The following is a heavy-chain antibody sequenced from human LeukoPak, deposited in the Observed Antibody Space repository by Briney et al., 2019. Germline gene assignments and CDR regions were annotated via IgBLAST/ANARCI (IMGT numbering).Heavy chain of an antibody. CDR1: GFSFDDYA. J-gene: IGHJ4*02. D-gene: IGHD5-24*01. CDR2: ISGDGGST. CDR3: AKDKGDGEYVDY. V-gene: IGHV3-43*02. Sequence: GGSLRLSCAASGFSFDDYAMLWVRQGPGKGLEWVSLISGDGGSTYYGDSVKGRFTISRDNSKNSLYLEMNSLKIEDTGLYYCAKDKGDGEYVDYWGQGTLVTVSA.